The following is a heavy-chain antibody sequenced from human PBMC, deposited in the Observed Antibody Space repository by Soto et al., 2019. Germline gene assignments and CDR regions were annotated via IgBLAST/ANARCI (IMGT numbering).Heavy chain of an antibody. J-gene: IGHJ5*02. CDR1: GYTFTSYY. CDR2: INPSGGST. V-gene: IGHV1-46*03. D-gene: IGHD2-15*01. Sequence: ASVKVSCKASGYTFTSYYMHWVRQAPGQGLEWMGIINPSGGSTSYAQKFQGRVTMTRDTSTSTVYMELSSLRSEDTAVYYCARDKRYCSGGSCYSHCIDPWGQATLVTVSS. CDR3: ARDKRYCSGGSCYSHCIDP.